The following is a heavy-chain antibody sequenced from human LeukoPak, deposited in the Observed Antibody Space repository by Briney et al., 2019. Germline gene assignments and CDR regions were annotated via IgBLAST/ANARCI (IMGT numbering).Heavy chain of an antibody. CDR1: GFTFSSYA. V-gene: IGHV3-23*01. D-gene: IGHD3-3*01. CDR3: AKDDGTRLWSGYYTGSFDY. Sequence: PGGPLRLSCAASGFTFSSYAMSWVRQAPGKALEWFSAISGSGGSTYYADSVKGRFTISRDNSKNTLYLQLNSLRAEDTAVYYCAKDDGTRLWSGYYTGSFDYWGQGTLVTVSS. J-gene: IGHJ4*02. CDR2: ISGSGGST.